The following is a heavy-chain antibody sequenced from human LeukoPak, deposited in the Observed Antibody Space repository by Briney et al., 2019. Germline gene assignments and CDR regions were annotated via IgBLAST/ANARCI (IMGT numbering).Heavy chain of an antibody. Sequence: PSETLSLTCTVSGGSISSYYWSWIRQPPGKGLEWIGYIYYSGSTNYNPSLKSRVTISVDTSKNQFSLKLSSVTAADTAVYYCVGTGYMDVWGKGTTVTVSS. CDR2: IYYSGST. V-gene: IGHV4-59*01. CDR3: VGTGYMDV. D-gene: IGHD1-14*01. CDR1: GGSISSYY. J-gene: IGHJ6*03.